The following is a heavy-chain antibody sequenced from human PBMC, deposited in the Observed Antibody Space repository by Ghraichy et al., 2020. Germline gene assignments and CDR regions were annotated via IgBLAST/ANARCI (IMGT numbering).Heavy chain of an antibody. CDR1: GFTFSSYW. V-gene: IGHV3-7*01. CDR2: IKQDGSEK. Sequence: GGSLRLSCAASGFTFSSYWMSWVRQAPGKGLEWVANIKQDGSEKYYVDSVKGRFTISRDNAKNSLYLQMNSLRAEDTAVYYCARDYNMEYSSSWYPPNYYGMDVWGQGTTVTVSS. J-gene: IGHJ6*02. D-gene: IGHD6-13*01. CDR3: ARDYNMEYSSSWYPPNYYGMDV.